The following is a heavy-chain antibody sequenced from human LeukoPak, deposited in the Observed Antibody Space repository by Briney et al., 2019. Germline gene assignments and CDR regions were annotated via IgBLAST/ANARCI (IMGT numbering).Heavy chain of an antibody. CDR1: GFTFSSYG. CDR3: AKDPFDY. Sequence: PGGSLRLSCAASGFTFSSYGIHWVRQAPGKGLEWVAVISYDGSYKFYADSVKDRFTISRDSSKNTLYLQMNSLRAEDTAVYYCAKDPFDYWGQGTLVTVPS. V-gene: IGHV3-30*18. CDR2: ISYDGSYK. J-gene: IGHJ4*02.